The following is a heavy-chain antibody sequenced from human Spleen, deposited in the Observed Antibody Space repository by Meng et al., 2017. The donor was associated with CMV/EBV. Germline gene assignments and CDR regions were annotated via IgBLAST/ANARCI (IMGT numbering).Heavy chain of an antibody. D-gene: IGHD3-3*01. Sequence: LQQVGPGLLKPSDTLSLTCSFYGGSFSGYYWSWIRQPPGKGLEWIGEINHSGRTNYNPSLKTRVTISVDTPKSQFSLKLTSVTAADTAVYYCARGQSIFGIIIDYWGQGTLVTVSS. CDR1: GGSFSGYY. V-gene: IGHV4-34*01. J-gene: IGHJ4*02. CDR2: INHSGRT. CDR3: ARGQSIFGIIIDY.